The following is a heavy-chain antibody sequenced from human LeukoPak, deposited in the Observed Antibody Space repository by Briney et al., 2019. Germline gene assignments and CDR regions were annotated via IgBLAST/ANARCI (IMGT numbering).Heavy chain of an antibody. Sequence: GASVKVSCKASGYSFTSYGISWVRQAPGQGLEWMGWISCYNGNTNYAQRLQGRLTMTTDTSTSTAYMELRSLSSDDTAVYYCARDRPYYYDSSAYYPDFWGQGTLVTVSS. J-gene: IGHJ4*02. CDR2: ISCYNGNT. CDR3: ARDRPYYYDSSAYYPDF. V-gene: IGHV1-18*01. CDR1: GYSFTSYG. D-gene: IGHD3-22*01.